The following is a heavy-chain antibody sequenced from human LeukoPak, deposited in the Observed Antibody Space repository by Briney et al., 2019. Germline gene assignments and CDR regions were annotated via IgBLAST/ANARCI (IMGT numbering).Heavy chain of an antibody. V-gene: IGHV3-30*02. CDR3: AKDRRSGYPYYFDY. CDR2: IRYDGSNK. CDR1: GFTFSSYA. J-gene: IGHJ4*02. D-gene: IGHD5-12*01. Sequence: GGSLRLSCAASGFTFSSYAMRWVRQAPGKGLEWVAFIRYDGSNKYYADSVKGRFTISRDNSKNTLYLQMNSLRAEDTAVYYCAKDRRSGYPYYFDYWGQGTLVTVSS.